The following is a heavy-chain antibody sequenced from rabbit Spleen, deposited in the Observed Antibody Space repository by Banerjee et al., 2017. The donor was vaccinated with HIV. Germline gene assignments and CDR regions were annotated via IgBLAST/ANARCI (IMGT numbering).Heavy chain of an antibody. J-gene: IGHJ6*01. V-gene: IGHV1S45*01. CDR1: GFTLSSYYM. D-gene: IGHD8-1*01. CDR2: IDPVFGIT. Sequence: QEHLKESGGGLVQPGGSLKLSCTASGFTLSSYYMNWVRQAPGKGLEWIGYIDPVFGITYYANWVNGRFTISKTSSTTVTLQMTSLTVADTATYFCARDTGSSFSTYGMDLWGPGTLVTVS. CDR3: ARDTGSSFSTYGMDL.